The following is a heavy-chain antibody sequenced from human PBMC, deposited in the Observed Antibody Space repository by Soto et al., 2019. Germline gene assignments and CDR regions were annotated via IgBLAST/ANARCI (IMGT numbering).Heavy chain of an antibody. Sequence: QVQLVESGGGVVQPGRSLRLSCAASGFTFSSYGMHWVRQAPGKGLEWVAVIWYDGSNKYYADSVKGRFTISRDNSKNTLYLQMISLRVEDTAVYYWARDRYSSGWYDLDYWGQGTLVTVSS. CDR2: IWYDGSNK. CDR3: ARDRYSSGWYDLDY. D-gene: IGHD6-19*01. J-gene: IGHJ4*02. CDR1: GFTFSSYG. V-gene: IGHV3-33*01.